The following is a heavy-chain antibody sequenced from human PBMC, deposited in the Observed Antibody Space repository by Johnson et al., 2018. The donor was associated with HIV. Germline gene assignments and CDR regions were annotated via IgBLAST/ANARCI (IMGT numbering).Heavy chain of an antibody. CDR3: AKESETYGGNIGFQHAFDI. J-gene: IGHJ3*02. Sequence: QVQLVEPGGGLFQPGRSLRLSCTSSGFTFGDYAMSWVRQAPGKGLEWVAVISYGGSNKYYADSVKGRFTVSRVNSKNTLYLQMNSLRADDTAVYYCAKESETYGGNIGFQHAFDIWGQGTMVTVSS. V-gene: IGHV3-30*04. CDR2: ISYGGSNK. D-gene: IGHD4-23*01. CDR1: GFTFGDYA.